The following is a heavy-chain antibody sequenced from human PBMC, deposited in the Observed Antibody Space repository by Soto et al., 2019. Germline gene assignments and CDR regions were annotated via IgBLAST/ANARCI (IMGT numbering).Heavy chain of an antibody. CDR1: GYSISSGYY. Sequence: SETLSLTCAVSGYSISSGYYWGWIRQPPGKGLEWIGSIYHSGSTYYNPSLKSRVTISVDTSKNQFSLKLSSVTAADTAVYYCARDFGGMDVWGQGTTVTVSS. J-gene: IGHJ6*02. V-gene: IGHV4-38-2*02. D-gene: IGHD3-10*01. CDR3: ARDFGGMDV. CDR2: IYHSGST.